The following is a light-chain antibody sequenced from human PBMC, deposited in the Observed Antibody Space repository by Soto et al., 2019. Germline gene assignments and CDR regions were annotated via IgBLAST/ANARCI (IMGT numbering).Light chain of an antibody. CDR2: DAS. CDR1: QSIRGW. V-gene: IGKV1-5*01. CDR3: QQYDNYKPLT. Sequence: DNQMTQSPSTLYSSVGDRVTITCRASQSIRGWLAWYQQKPGKAPKLLIYDASILESGVPSRFSGSESGTEFTLTINGLQPDDFATYYCQQYDNYKPLTFGGGTKVDIK. J-gene: IGKJ4*01.